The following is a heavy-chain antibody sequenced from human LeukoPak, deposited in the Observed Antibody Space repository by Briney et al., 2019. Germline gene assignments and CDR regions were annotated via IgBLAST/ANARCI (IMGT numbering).Heavy chain of an antibody. J-gene: IGHJ4*02. CDR3: ARARRGYVRLDY. D-gene: IGHD5-12*01. CDR1: GGSFSGYY. Sequence: PSETLSLTCAVSGGSFSGYYWTWIRQSPGKGLEWIGEINHSGSTNYNPSLTRRVTMSVDTSKNQFSLNLSAATAADTAVYYCARARRGYVRLDYWGQGTLATVSS. V-gene: IGHV4-34*01. CDR2: INHSGST.